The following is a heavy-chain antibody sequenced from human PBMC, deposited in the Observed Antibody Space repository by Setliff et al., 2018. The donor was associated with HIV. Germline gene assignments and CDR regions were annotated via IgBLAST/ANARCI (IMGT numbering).Heavy chain of an antibody. CDR2: ITPSGAT. CDR1: GGSVSGHY. Sequence: SETLSLPCAVYGGSVSGHYWGWFRQPPGKGLEWIGEITPSGATNYLPSLKSRVTMSLDTSKNQFSLKMTSVTAADTALYYCSNWNTTIDEDAWGQGTLVTVSS. J-gene: IGHJ5*02. D-gene: IGHD5-18*01. V-gene: IGHV4-34*01. CDR3: SNWNTTIDEDA.